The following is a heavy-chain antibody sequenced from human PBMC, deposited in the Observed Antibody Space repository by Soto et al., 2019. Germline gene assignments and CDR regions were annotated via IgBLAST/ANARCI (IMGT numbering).Heavy chain of an antibody. Sequence: EVQLLESGGGLVQPGGSLRLSCAASGFTFSSYAMSWVRQAPGKGLEWVSAIYSGGSTYYADSVKGRFTISRDNSKNTLYLQMNSLRAEDTAVYYCARGLHWTGIAVAGNFDYWGQGTLVTVSS. CDR3: ARGLHWTGIAVAGNFDY. CDR2: IYSGGST. D-gene: IGHD6-19*01. J-gene: IGHJ4*02. CDR1: GFTFSSYA. V-gene: IGHV3-23*05.